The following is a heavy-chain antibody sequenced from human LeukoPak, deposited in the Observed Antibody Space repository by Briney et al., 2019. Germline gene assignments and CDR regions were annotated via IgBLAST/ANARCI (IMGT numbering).Heavy chain of an antibody. J-gene: IGHJ6*03. Sequence: ASVKVSCKASGYTFTGYYMHWVRQAPGQGLEWMGWINPNSGGTNYAQKFQGRVTMTRDTSISTAYMELSRLRSDDTAVYYCARVSGEPGYYYMDVWGKGTTVTVSS. V-gene: IGHV1-2*02. CDR2: INPNSGGT. CDR3: ARVSGEPGYYYMDV. D-gene: IGHD1-14*01. CDR1: GYTFTGYY.